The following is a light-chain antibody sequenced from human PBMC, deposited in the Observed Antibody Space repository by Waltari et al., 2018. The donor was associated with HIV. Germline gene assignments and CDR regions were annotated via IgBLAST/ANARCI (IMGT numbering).Light chain of an antibody. CDR1: NIGTKS. CDR2: YDH. J-gene: IGLJ3*02. Sequence: SYVLTQAPSVPVAPGETARITCEENNIGTKSVHWFQQKPDQAPLLVIYYDHDRPSGIPERFSGSNSGNTATLTISRVEAGDEADYSCQVWDSDNDPPWVFGGGTKLTVL. CDR3: QVWDSDNDPPWV. V-gene: IGLV3-21*04.